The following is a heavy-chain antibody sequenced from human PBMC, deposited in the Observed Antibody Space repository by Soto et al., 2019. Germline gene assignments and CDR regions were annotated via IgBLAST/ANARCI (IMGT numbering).Heavy chain of an antibody. Sequence: GGSLRLSCAASGFTFSSYGMHWVRQAPGKGLEWVAVIWYDGSNKYYADSVKGRFTISRDNSKNTLYLQMNSLRAEDTAVYYCAREIAAAGTGYYYYGMDVWGQGTTVTVSS. D-gene: IGHD6-13*01. CDR1: GFTFSSYG. CDR3: AREIAAAGTGYYYYGMDV. J-gene: IGHJ6*02. V-gene: IGHV3-33*01. CDR2: IWYDGSNK.